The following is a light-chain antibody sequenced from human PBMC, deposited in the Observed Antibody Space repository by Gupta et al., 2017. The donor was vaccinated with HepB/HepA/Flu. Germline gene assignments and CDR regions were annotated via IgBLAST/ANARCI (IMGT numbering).Light chain of an antibody. J-gene: IGKJ3*01. CDR1: QSVSSSY. V-gene: IGKV3-20*01. CDR3: LQDCTSSLT. Sequence: DIVLTQSPGTLSLSPGERATLSCRACQSVSSSYLAWYQQKPGQAPRLLIYGTSSSAARIPDRFSGSGSGTDFTLTIIRLEPEDFAVFYCLQDCTSSLTFGDGTKVDIK. CDR2: GTS.